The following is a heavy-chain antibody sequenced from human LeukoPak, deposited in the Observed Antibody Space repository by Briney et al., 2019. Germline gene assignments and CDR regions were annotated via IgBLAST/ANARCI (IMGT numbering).Heavy chain of an antibody. Sequence: GGSLRLSCAASGLTFSSYAMHWVRQAPGKGLEYVSAISSNGGSIYYANSVKGRFTISRDNSKNTLYLQMGSLRAEDMAVYYCARGTHYDILTGSPFDYWGQGTLVTVSS. J-gene: IGHJ4*02. D-gene: IGHD3-9*01. CDR3: ARGTHYDILTGSPFDY. CDR1: GLTFSSYA. CDR2: ISSNGGSI. V-gene: IGHV3-64*01.